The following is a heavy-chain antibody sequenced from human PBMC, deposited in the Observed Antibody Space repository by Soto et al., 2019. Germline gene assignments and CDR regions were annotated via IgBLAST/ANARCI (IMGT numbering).Heavy chain of an antibody. D-gene: IGHD2-21*01. J-gene: IGHJ6*03. CDR1: GFTFSDYY. Sequence: QVQLVESGGGLVKHGGSLRLSCAASGFTFSDYYMSWIRQAPGTGQEWVSYISSRGSTIYYADSVKGRFTISRVNAKNALYLHMNSLRAEDTAVYYCASGRGVNYDYHYMDVWGNGATVTVSS. CDR2: ISSRGSTI. CDR3: ASGRGVNYDYHYMDV. V-gene: IGHV3-11*01.